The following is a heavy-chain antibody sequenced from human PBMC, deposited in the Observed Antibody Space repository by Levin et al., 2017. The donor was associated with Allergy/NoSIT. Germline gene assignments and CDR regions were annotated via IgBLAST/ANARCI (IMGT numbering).Heavy chain of an antibody. CDR1: GFSLSTSGMS. J-gene: IGHJ4*02. CDR2: IDWDYDK. CDR3: ARMPIAAGGKYFEY. V-gene: IGHV2-70*11. Sequence: QTLSLTCPFSGFSLSTSGMSVSWIRQPPGKALEWLARIDWDYDKYYSTSLNTRLTISEDSSKNQVVLTMTNMDPVDTATYYCARMPIAAGGKYFEYWGQGTLVTVSS. D-gene: IGHD6-13*01.